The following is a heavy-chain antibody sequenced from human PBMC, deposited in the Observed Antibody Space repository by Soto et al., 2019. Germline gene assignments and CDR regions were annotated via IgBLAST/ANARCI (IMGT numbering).Heavy chain of an antibody. CDR3: ARGYDSSGYYDY. CDR2: INHSGST. V-gene: IGHV4-34*01. J-gene: IGHJ4*02. Sequence: SLTCAVYGGSFSGYYWSWIRQPPGKGLEWIGEINHSGSTNYNPSLKSRVTISVDTSKNQFSLKLSSVTAADTAVYYCARGYDSSGYYDYWGQGTLVTVSS. CDR1: GGSFSGYY. D-gene: IGHD3-22*01.